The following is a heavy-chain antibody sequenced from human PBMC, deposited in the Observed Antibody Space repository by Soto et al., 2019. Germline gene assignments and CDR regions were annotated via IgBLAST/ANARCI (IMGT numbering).Heavy chain of an antibody. D-gene: IGHD1-7*01. J-gene: IGHJ4*02. CDR3: ARETTGEQIDY. CDR2: IWYDGSNK. V-gene: IGHV3-33*01. CDR1: GFTFSSYG. Sequence: QVQLVESGGGVVQPGRSLRLSCAASGFTFSSYGMHWVRQAPGKGLEWVAVIWYDGSNKYYADSVKGRFTISRDNSKNTLYLQMNSLRAEDTAVYYCARETTGEQIDYWGRGTLVTVSS.